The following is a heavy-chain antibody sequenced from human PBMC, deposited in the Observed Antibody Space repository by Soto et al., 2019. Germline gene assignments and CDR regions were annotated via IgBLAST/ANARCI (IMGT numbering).Heavy chain of an antibody. Sequence: PGGSLRLSCAASGFTFDDYAMHWVRQAPGKGLEWVSGIDWNSGSIDYADSVKGRFTISRDNADKSLYLRMNSLRVEDTALYYCVKGGGVDQVLCGMAVWGQGTTVTVSS. CDR1: GFTFDDYA. V-gene: IGHV3-9*01. CDR2: IDWNSGSI. CDR3: VKGGGVDQVLCGMAV. J-gene: IGHJ6*02. D-gene: IGHD2-2*01.